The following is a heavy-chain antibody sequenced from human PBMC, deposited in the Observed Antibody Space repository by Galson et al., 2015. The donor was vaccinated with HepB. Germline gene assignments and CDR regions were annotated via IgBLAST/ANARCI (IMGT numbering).Heavy chain of an antibody. V-gene: IGHV3-21*01. CDR3: ARDPPLGSPFDY. CDR1: GFTFGSYN. Sequence: SLRLSCAASGFTFGSYNMYWVRQAPGRGLEWVSSISGSGSYIFYADSVRGRFTISRDNAKNSLYLQMNSLRAEDTAVYYCARDPPLGSPFDYWGQETLVTVSS. J-gene: IGHJ4*02. D-gene: IGHD7-27*01. CDR2: ISGSGSYI.